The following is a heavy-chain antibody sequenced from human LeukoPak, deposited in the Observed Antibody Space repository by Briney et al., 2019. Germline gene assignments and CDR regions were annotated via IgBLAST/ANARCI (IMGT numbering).Heavy chain of an antibody. J-gene: IGHJ4*02. D-gene: IGHD3-22*01. CDR2: ISSSSSYI. Sequence: PGGSLTLSCAASGFTFSSYSMNWVRQAPGKGLEWVSSISSSSSYIYYAASVKGGFTISRDNAKNSLYLQMNSLRAEDTAVYYCARDTSYYDSSGYSDGYYFDYWGQGALVTVSS. V-gene: IGHV3-21*01. CDR3: ARDTSYYDSSGYSDGYYFDY. CDR1: GFTFSSYS.